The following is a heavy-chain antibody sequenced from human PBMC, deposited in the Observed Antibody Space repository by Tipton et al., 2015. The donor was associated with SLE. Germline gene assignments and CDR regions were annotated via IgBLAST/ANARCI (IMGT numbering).Heavy chain of an antibody. D-gene: IGHD1-26*01. V-gene: IGHV4-59*11. CDR2: IYYSGST. CDR3: ARVYSYYYGMDV. J-gene: IGHJ6*02. Sequence: TLSLTCTVSGGSISSHYWSWIRQPPGKGLEWIGYIYYSGSTNYNPSLKSRVTISVDKSKNQFSLKLSSVTAADTAVYYCARVYSYYYGMDVWGQGTTVTVSS. CDR1: GGSISSHY.